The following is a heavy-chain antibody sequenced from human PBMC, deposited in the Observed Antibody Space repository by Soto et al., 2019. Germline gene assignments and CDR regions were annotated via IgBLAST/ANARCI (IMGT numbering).Heavy chain of an antibody. V-gene: IGHV4-34*01. Sequence: QVQLQQWGAGLLKPSETLSLTCAVYGGSFSGYYWSWIRQPPGKGLEWIGEINHSGSTNYNPSLKGRVTISVDTSKNQVSLKLRSVTAADTAVYYCARPHYDFWSGYYTAGFDYWGQGTLVTVSS. CDR1: GGSFSGYY. CDR3: ARPHYDFWSGYYTAGFDY. D-gene: IGHD3-3*01. CDR2: INHSGST. J-gene: IGHJ4*02.